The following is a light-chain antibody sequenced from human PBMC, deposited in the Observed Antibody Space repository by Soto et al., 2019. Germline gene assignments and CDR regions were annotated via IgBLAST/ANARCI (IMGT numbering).Light chain of an antibody. CDR2: GNS. Sequence: QSVLTQPPSVSGAPGQRVTISCTGSSSNIGAGYDVHWYQQLPGTAPKLLIYGNSNRPSGVPDRFSGSKSGTSASLAITGLQAEDEADYYCAAWDDSHNFLYVFGTGTKLTVL. CDR1: SSNIGAGYD. CDR3: AAWDDSHNFLYV. J-gene: IGLJ1*01. V-gene: IGLV1-40*01.